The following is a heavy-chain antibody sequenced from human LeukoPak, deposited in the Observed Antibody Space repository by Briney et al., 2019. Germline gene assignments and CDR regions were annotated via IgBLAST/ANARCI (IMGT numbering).Heavy chain of an antibody. J-gene: IGHJ4*02. CDR1: GFTFSSYS. CDR2: IAGSGGYI. D-gene: IGHD3-9*01. Sequence: GGSLRLSCAASGFTFSSYSMMWVRQAPGKGLEWVSSIAGSGGYIYYADSVKGRFTISRDNAKNSLYLQMNSLRAADTAVYYCAKFRLPNYEILTGYYYYFDSWGQGTLVTVSS. V-gene: IGHV3-21*01. CDR3: AKFRLPNYEILTGYYYYFDS.